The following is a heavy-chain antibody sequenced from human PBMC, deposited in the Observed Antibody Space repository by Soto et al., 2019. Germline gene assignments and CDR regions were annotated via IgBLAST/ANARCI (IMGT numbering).Heavy chain of an antibody. Sequence: QVPLVQSGAEVKKPGASVKVSCKASGYTFTSYAMHWVRQAPGQRLEWMGWINAGNGNTKYSQKFQGRVTITRDTSASTAYMELSSLRSEDTAVYYCARVSGRRYYGSGSYYYWFDPWGQGTLVTVSS. CDR2: INAGNGNT. J-gene: IGHJ5*02. CDR3: ARVSGRRYYGSGSYYYWFDP. V-gene: IGHV1-3*01. CDR1: GYTFTSYA. D-gene: IGHD3-10*01.